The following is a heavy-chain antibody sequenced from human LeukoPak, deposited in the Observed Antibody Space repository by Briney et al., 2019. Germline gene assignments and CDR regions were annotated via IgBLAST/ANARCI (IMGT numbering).Heavy chain of an antibody. CDR2: ISSRSSKI. J-gene: IGHJ5*02. CDR1: GFTFSSYS. V-gene: IGHV3-21*01. CDR3: ARAQVGYNWFDP. Sequence: GGSLRLSCAASGFTFSSYSMNWVRQAPGKGLEWVSCISSRSSKIYYADSVKGRFTISKDNAKNSLYLQMDSLRAEDTAVYYCARAQVGYNWFDPWGQGTLVTVSS. D-gene: IGHD1-26*01.